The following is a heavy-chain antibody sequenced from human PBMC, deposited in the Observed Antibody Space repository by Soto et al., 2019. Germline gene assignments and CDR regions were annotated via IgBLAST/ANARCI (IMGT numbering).Heavy chain of an antibody. CDR3: ARPEGGYGSGYSWFDP. CDR2: IHHTGST. Sequence: QLQLQESGPGLVKPSETLSLTCSVSGRSISEINSYWGWIRQTPGEGLEWIGTIHHTGSTYYNPYLKSRVIISLDTSKNQYSLKLSSVTAADTALYYCARPEGGYGSGYSWFDPWGQGTRVTVSS. D-gene: IGHD5-12*01. V-gene: IGHV4-39*01. J-gene: IGHJ5*02. CDR1: GRSISEINSY.